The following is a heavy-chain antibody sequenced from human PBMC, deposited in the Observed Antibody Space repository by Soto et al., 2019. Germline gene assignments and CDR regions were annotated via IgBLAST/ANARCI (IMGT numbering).Heavy chain of an antibody. D-gene: IGHD3-22*01. CDR1: GYTFTSYY. CDR3: ASTLEGYYYDSSGYYS. V-gene: IGHV1-46*01. Sequence: ASVKVSCKASGYTFTSYYMHWVRQAPGQGLEWMGIINPSGGSTSYAQKFQGRVTMTRDTSTSTVYMELSSLRSEDTAVYYCASTLEGYYYDSSGYYSWGQGTLVTVSS. J-gene: IGHJ4*02. CDR2: INPSGGST.